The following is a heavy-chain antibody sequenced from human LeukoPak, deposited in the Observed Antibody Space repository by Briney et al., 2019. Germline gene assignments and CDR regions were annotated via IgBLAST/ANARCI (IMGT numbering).Heavy chain of an antibody. V-gene: IGHV1-18*04. CDR1: GYTFTSYG. CDR2: ISAYNGNT. J-gene: IGHJ6*04. D-gene: IGHD3-9*01. Sequence: GASVKASCKASGYTFTSYGISWVRQAPGQGLEWMGWISAYNGNTNYAQKLQGRVTMTTDTSTSTAYMELRSLRSDDTAVYYCARERDYDILTGYYGYHYGMDVWGKGTTVTVSS. CDR3: ARERDYDILTGYYGYHYGMDV.